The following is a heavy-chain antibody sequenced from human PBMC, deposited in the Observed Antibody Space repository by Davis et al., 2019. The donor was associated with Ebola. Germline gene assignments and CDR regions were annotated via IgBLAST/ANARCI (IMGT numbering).Heavy chain of an antibody. CDR1: GYNFATYW. CDR3: ARPLDSSGWSPPFDY. D-gene: IGHD6-19*01. V-gene: IGHV5-51*01. J-gene: IGHJ4*02. CDR2: IYPGYSDT. Sequence: GESLKISCKTSGYNFATYWIAWVRQMPGKGLEWMGIIYPGYSDTRYSPSFQGQVTISADKSISTAYLQWSSLKASDTAMYYCARPLDSSGWSPPFDYWGQGTLVTVSS.